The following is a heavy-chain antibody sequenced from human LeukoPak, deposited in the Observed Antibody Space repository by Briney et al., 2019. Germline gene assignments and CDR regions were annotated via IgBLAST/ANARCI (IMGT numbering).Heavy chain of an antibody. J-gene: IGHJ4*02. D-gene: IGHD3-22*01. CDR2: ISAYNGNT. CDR1: GYTFTSYG. Sequence: GASVKVSCKASGYTFTSYGISWVRQAPGQGLEWMGWISAYNGNTNYAQKLQGRVTMTTDTSTSTAYMELRSLRSDDTAVYYCARDPYEYYSDSSGYSEFDYWGQGTLVTVSS. V-gene: IGHV1-18*01. CDR3: ARDPYEYYSDSSGYSEFDY.